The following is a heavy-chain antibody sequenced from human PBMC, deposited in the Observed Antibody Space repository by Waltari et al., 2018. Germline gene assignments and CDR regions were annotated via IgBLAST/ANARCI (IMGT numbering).Heavy chain of an antibody. CDR1: GYPFTSNF. J-gene: IGHJ4*02. CDR2: ITPSTGGS. CDR3: ARSATGGTYFDY. Sequence: QVQLLQSGAEVKKPGASVKLSCKASGYPFTSNFIHWVRQAPGQGPEWMGVITPSTGGSNYAQRFQGRVTMTSDTSTSTIYMEVRSLTSQDTATYYCARSATGGTYFDYWGQGTLVTVSS. D-gene: IGHD3-16*01. V-gene: IGHV1-46*01.